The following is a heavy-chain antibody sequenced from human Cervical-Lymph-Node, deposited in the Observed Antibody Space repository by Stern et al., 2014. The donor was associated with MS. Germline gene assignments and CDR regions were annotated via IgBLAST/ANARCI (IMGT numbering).Heavy chain of an antibody. V-gene: IGHV3-74*02. CDR2: FNSDGSST. J-gene: IGHJ6*02. Sequence: EVQLVESGGGVVQPGGSLRLSCVASGFTFSSQGMPWVRQAPGKGLVGVSRFNSDGSSTSYADSVKGRFTISRDNAKKTLYLQMDSLRAEDTAVYYCARSNYGMDVWGQGTTVAVSS. CDR3: ARSNYGMDV. D-gene: IGHD2-8*01. CDR1: GFTFSSQG.